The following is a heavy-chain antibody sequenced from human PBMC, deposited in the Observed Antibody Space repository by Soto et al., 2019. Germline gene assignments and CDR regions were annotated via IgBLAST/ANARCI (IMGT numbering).Heavy chain of an antibody. V-gene: IGHV3-23*01. CDR3: AKVGVPEGAYYYYYMDV. CDR1: GFTFSSYA. D-gene: IGHD2-2*01. Sequence: PGGSLRLSCAASGFTFSSYAMSWVRQAPGKGLEWVSAISGSGGSTYYADSVKGRFTISRDNSKNTLYLQMNSLRAEDTAVYYCAKVGVPEGAYYYYYMDVWGKGTTVTVSS. J-gene: IGHJ6*03. CDR2: ISGSGGST.